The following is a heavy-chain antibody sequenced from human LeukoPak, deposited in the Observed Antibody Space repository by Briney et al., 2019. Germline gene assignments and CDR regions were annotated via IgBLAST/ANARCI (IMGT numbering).Heavy chain of an antibody. CDR1: GYRFTSYW. CDR3: ARQKAYCGGDCYTIDY. CDR2: IYPGGSDT. V-gene: IGHV5-51*01. D-gene: IGHD2-21*02. Sequence: GEALKISCKGSGYRFTSYWIGWVCQMPGKGLEWMGIIYPGGSDTRYSPSFQGQVTISADKSISTAYLQWSSLKASDTAMYYCARQKAYCGGDCYTIDYWGQGTLVTVSS. J-gene: IGHJ4*02.